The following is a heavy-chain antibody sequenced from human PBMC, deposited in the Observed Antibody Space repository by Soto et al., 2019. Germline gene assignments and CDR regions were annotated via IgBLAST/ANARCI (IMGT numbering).Heavy chain of an antibody. CDR3: ARDLGITIFGVVTYYYYYGMDV. CDR1: GFTFSSYW. V-gene: IGHV3-74*01. J-gene: IGHJ6*02. CDR2: INSDGSST. Sequence: EVQLVESGGGLVQPGGSQRLSCAASGFTFSSYWMHWVRQAPGKGLVWVSRINSDGSSTSYADSVKGRFTISRDNAKNTLYLQMNSLRAEDTAVYYCARDLGITIFGVVTYYYYYGMDVWGQGTTVTVSS. D-gene: IGHD3-3*01.